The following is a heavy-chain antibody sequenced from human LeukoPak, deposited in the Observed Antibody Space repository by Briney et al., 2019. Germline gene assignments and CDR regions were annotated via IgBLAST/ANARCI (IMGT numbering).Heavy chain of an antibody. D-gene: IGHD3-9*01. CDR3: ARGDDILTGYFGPYDAFDI. CDR2: ISSSGITI. J-gene: IGHJ3*02. Sequence: GGSLRLSCAASGFIFSDYYMSWIRQAPGKGLEWVSYISSSGITIYYADSVKGRFTISRDNAKNTLYLQMNSLRAEDTAVYYCARGDDILTGYFGPYDAFDIWGQGTMVTVSS. CDR1: GFIFSDYY. V-gene: IGHV3-11*04.